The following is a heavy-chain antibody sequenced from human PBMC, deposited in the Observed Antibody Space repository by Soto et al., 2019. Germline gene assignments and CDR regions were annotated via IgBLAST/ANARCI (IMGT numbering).Heavy chain of an antibody. V-gene: IGHV4-59*01. CDR1: GGSISSYY. D-gene: IGHD1-7*01. Sequence: SETLSLTCTVSGGSISSYYGSWIRQPPGKGLEWIGYIYYSGSTNYSPSLKSRVTISVDTSKNQFSLKLSSVTAADTAVYYCARSPYNWNYSWFDPWGQGTLVTVSS. CDR3: ARSPYNWNYSWFDP. CDR2: IYYSGST. J-gene: IGHJ5*02.